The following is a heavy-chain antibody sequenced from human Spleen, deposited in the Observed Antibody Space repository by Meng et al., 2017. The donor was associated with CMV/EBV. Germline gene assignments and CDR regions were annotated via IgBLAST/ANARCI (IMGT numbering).Heavy chain of an antibody. CDR2: ISGSGGST. J-gene: IGHJ4*02. CDR1: GFTFSSYA. V-gene: IGHV3-23*01. Sequence: GGSLRLSCAASGFTFSSYAMSWVRQAPGKGLGWVSDISGSGGSTYYADSVKGRFTISRDNSKNTLYLQMNSLRTEDTAVYYCAKGGSFGGSYKGYFDYWGQGTLVTVSS. D-gene: IGHD1-26*01. CDR3: AKGGSFGGSYKGYFDY.